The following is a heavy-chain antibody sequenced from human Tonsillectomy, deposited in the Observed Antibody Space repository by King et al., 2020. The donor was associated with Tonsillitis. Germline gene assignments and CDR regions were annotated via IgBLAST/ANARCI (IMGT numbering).Heavy chain of an antibody. CDR2: ISSSGSHI. CDR3: AEGGGAQELSLTD. J-gene: IGHJ4*02. CDR1: GFTFSSYS. V-gene: IGHV3-21*01. Sequence: VQLVESGGDLVKPGGSLRLSCAASGFTFSSYSMNWVRQAPGKGLEWVSSISSSGSHIYYADSVKGRFTISRDNAKNSLYLQMNSLRAEDTAVYYCAEGGGAQELSLTDWGQGTLVTVSS. D-gene: IGHD3-16*02.